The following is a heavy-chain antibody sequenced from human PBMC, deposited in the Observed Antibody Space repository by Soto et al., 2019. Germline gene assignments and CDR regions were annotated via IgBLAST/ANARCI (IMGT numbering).Heavy chain of an antibody. V-gene: IGHV4-30-4*01. D-gene: IGHD3-10*01. CDR3: ARDPYYYGSGSGRPSYYYYGIDV. Sequence: QVQLQESGPGLVKPSQTLSLTCTVSGGSVDSGDYYWTWTRQPPGKGLEWIGSIYYNGKTHYTPSLKRRVTISVDTSKDQFSLKLSSVTAADTAVYYCARDPYYYGSGSGRPSYYYYGIDVWGQGTTVTVSS. CDR1: GGSVDSGDYY. J-gene: IGHJ6*02. CDR2: IYYNGKT.